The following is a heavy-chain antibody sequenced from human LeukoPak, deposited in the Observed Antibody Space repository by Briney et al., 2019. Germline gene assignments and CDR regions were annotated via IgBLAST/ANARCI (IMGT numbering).Heavy chain of an antibody. CDR3: ARERVLVDMVRGKNYYYMDV. D-gene: IGHD3-10*01. CDR1: GFNFDHYT. V-gene: IGHV3-43*01. CDR2: FSWNGINT. Sequence: GGSLRLSCAASGFNFDHYTMHWVRQAPGKGLEWVSLFSWNGINTHYADSVKGRFTISRDNSKNTLYLQMGSLRAEDMAVYYCARERVLVDMVRGKNYYYMDVWGKGTTVTISS. J-gene: IGHJ6*03.